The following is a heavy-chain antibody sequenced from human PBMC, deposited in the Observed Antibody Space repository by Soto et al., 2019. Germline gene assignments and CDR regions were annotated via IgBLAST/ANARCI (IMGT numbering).Heavy chain of an antibody. Sequence: ESLKISCKGSGYSFSNYWIGWVRQMPGKGLEWMGIIYPGDSDTRYDPSFQGQVTISDDKSTSTAYLQWSSLKASDTATYYCARGGPNGDYYTGMGVWGQGTTVTVSS. V-gene: IGHV5-51*01. J-gene: IGHJ6*02. D-gene: IGHD2-8*01. CDR2: IYPGDSDT. CDR3: ARGGPNGDYYTGMGV. CDR1: GYSFSNYW.